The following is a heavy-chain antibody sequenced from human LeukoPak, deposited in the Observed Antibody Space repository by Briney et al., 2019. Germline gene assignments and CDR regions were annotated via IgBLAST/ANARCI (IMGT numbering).Heavy chain of an antibody. J-gene: IGHJ4*02. V-gene: IGHV1-2*02. CDR2: INPNSGGT. CDR3: ARDLKRGYSSGRYSWGTGSSNDY. Sequence: ASVKVSCKASGYTFTGYYMHWVRQAPGQGLEWMGWINPNSGGTNYAQKFQGRVTMNRDTSISTAYMELSRLRSDDRAVYYCARDLKRGYSSGRYSWGTGSSNDYWGQGTLVTVSS. D-gene: IGHD6-19*01. CDR1: GYTFTGYY.